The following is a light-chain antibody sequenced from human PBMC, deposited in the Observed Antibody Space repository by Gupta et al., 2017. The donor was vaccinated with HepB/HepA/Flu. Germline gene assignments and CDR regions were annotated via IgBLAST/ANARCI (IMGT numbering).Light chain of an antibody. CDR3: QQDNSSPCN. Sequence: DIQTTHPSSILSASVGDRVTITRRTSQSISTWLAWYQQKPEEAPNLLIYEASSLESGVPSRFSGSGSGTEFTLTISSLQPDDFATYYCQQDNSSPCNFGQGTKLEIK. CDR2: EAS. CDR1: QSISTW. J-gene: IGKJ2*02. V-gene: IGKV1-5*03.